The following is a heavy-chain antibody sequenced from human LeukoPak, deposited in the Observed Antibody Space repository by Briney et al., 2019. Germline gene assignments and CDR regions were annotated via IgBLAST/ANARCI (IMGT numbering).Heavy chain of an antibody. CDR2: IIPMLGTA. D-gene: IGHD3-10*01. CDR1: GGTFSSFA. Sequence: ASVKVSCKASGGTFSSFAISWVRQAPGQGLEWMGRIIPMLGTANYVQKFQGRVTINADKSTSTAYMELSSLRSEDTAVYYCGDGSGSYSIDYWGQGTLVSVSS. CDR3: GDGSGSYSIDY. J-gene: IGHJ4*02. V-gene: IGHV1-69*04.